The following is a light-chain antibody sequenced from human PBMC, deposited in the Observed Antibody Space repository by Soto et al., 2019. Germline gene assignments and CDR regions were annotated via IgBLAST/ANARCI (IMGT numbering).Light chain of an antibody. J-gene: IGKJ4*01. Sequence: VAMTQSPDTLCMSPGERATLSCRASQSVSSNLAWYQQKPGQAPRLLIFGVSTRATGIPGRFSGSESGTEFTLTISSLQSEDSAVYYCQQYNSWPLTFGGGTKVEIK. V-gene: IGKV3-15*01. CDR2: GVS. CDR3: QQYNSWPLT. CDR1: QSVSSN.